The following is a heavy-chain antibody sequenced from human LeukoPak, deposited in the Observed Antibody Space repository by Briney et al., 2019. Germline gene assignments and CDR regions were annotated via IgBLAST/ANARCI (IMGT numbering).Heavy chain of an antibody. Sequence: SETLSLTCTVSGGSISSNDYYWDWIRQPPGMGLEYIGSIYYSGSTYYNPSLKSRVTISVDTSKNQFSLKLSSVTAADTAVYYCASLRFGELPHFDYWGQGTLVTVSS. CDR3: ASLRFGELPHFDY. D-gene: IGHD3-10*01. CDR2: IYYSGST. J-gene: IGHJ4*02. CDR1: GGSISSNDYY. V-gene: IGHV4-39*01.